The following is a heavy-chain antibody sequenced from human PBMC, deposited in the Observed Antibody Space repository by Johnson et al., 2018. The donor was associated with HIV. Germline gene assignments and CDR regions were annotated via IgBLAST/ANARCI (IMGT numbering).Heavy chain of an antibody. CDR3: ARPRIEVLPAGAFDL. CDR1: GFTFSSYA. CDR2: ISSEGYNK. V-gene: IGHV3-30*04. J-gene: IGHJ3*01. D-gene: IGHD2-2*01. Sequence: QVQLVESGGGLVQPGGSLRLSCAASGFTFSSYAMSWVRQAPGKGLEWVALISSEGYNKYYADSLKGRFTISRDNSKSTLSLQMNTLGAEDTAIYYCARPRIEVLPAGAFDLWGPGTMVTVSP.